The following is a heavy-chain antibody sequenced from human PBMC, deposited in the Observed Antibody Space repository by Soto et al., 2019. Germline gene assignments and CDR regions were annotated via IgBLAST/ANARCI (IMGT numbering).Heavy chain of an antibody. CDR1: GYTFTNSG. V-gene: IGHV1-18*01. CDR2: IRFNNGDT. J-gene: IGHJ4*02. Sequence: QVQLVQSGAEVKKPGASVKVSCKASGYTFTNSGVSWVRQAPGQGLEWVGWIRFNNGDTHYAQKLQGRVTMTTDTSTSTAFMELRSLRSDGAEVYYGARYLGYSDFGVHYWGQGTLITVSS. D-gene: IGHD4-17*01. CDR3: ARYLGYSDFGVHY.